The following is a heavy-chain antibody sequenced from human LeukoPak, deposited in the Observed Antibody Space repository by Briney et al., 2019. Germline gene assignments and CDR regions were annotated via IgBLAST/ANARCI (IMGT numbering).Heavy chain of an antibody. CDR1: GFTFSSYW. Sequence: PGGSLRLSCAASGFTFSSYWMHWVRQAPGKGLVWVSRINSDGSSTSYADSVKGRFTISRDNAKNTLYLQMNSLRAEDTAVYYCARDKGYYDFWSGYYYYYYMDVWGKGATVTVSS. V-gene: IGHV3-74*01. CDR2: INSDGSST. CDR3: ARDKGYYDFWSGYYYYYYMDV. D-gene: IGHD3-3*01. J-gene: IGHJ6*03.